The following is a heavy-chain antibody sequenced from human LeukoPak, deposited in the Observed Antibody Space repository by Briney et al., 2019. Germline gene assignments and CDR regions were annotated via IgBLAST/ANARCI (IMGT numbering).Heavy chain of an antibody. CDR2: FDPESGET. CDR1: GHTRTVLS. J-gene: IGHJ3*02. V-gene: IGHV1-24*01. D-gene: IGHD3-22*01. CDR3: TRDHADNSGYYRDAFDI. Sequence: ASVKVSCKVSGHTRTVLSIHWVRQAPGKGLEWMGGFDPESGETIYAQMVEDRVTTTEDTSTDTAYMELRSLRSEDTAVYYCTRDHADNSGYYRDAFDIWGQGTMITVSS.